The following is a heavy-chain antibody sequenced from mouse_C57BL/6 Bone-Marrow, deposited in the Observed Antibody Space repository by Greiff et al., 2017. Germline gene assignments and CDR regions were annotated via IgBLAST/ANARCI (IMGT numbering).Heavy chain of an antibody. CDR2: IYPGSGST. CDR3: ARFAGVYDYDEGHFDN. V-gene: IGHV1-55*01. Sequence: QVQLQQPGAELVKPGASVKMSCKASGYTFTSYWITWVKQRPGHGLEWIGDIYPGSGSTNYNEKFKSKATLTVDTSSSTAYMQLSSLTSEDSAGYYCARFAGVYDYDEGHFDNWGQGTTLTGSS. CDR1: GYTFTSYW. D-gene: IGHD2-4*01. J-gene: IGHJ2*01.